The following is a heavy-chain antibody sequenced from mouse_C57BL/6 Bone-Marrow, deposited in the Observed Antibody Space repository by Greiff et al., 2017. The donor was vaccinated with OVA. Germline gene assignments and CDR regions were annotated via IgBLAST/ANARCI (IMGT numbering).Heavy chain of an antibody. CDR2: IDPENGDT. Sequence: VQLKQSGAELVRPGASVKLSCTASGFNIKDDYMHWVKQRPEQGLEWIGRIDPENGDTEYASKFQGKATITADTSSNTAYLQLSSLTSEDTAVYYCTTITTGPRYWYIDVWGTGTTVTVSS. CDR1: GFNIKDDY. D-gene: IGHD1-1*01. J-gene: IGHJ1*03. CDR3: TTITTGPRYWYIDV. V-gene: IGHV14-4*01.